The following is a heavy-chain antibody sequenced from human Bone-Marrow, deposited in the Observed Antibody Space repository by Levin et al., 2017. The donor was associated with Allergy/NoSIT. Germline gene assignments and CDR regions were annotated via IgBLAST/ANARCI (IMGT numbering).Heavy chain of an antibody. V-gene: IGHV4-59*02. CDR1: GGSVSSYY. J-gene: IGHJ5*02. CDR2: FSDSGST. CDR3: ASVGVVDA. D-gene: IGHD2-15*01. Sequence: NPSETLSLTCTVSGGSVSSYYWHWIRQPPGKGLEWIGYFSDSGSTNYNPSLQSRVTISEDTSKNQVSLRLSSVTPADSAIYYCASVGVVDAWGPGTLVTVSP.